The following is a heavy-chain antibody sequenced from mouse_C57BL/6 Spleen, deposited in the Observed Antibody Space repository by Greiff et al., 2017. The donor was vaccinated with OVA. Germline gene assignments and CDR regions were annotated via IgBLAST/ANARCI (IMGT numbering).Heavy chain of an antibody. CDR1: GYTFTSYW. V-gene: IGHV1-61*01. CDR3: AREDYYSNGVYFDY. Sequence: QVQLQQPGAELVRPGSSVKLSCKASGYTFTSYWMDWVKQRPGQGLEWIGNIYPSDSETHYNQKFKDKATLTVDKSSSTAYMQLSSLTSEDSAVYYCAREDYYSNGVYFDYWGQGTTLTVSA. D-gene: IGHD2-5*01. CDR2: IYPSDSET. J-gene: IGHJ2*01.